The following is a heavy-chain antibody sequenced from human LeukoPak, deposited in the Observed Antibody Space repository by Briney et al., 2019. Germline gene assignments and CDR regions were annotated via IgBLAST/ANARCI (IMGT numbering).Heavy chain of an antibody. CDR3: AAPGAQQLVPGFWDY. CDR2: IIPIFGTA. D-gene: IGHD6-13*01. Sequence: SVKVSCKASGGTFSSYAISWVRQAPGQGLEGMGGIIPIFGTANYAQKSQGRVTITADESTSTAYMELSSLRSEDTAVYYCAAPGAQQLVPGFWDYWGQGTLVTVSS. J-gene: IGHJ4*02. CDR1: GGTFSSYA. V-gene: IGHV1-69*13.